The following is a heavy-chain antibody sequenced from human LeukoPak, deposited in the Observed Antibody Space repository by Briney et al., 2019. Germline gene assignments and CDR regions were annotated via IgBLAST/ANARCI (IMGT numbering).Heavy chain of an antibody. CDR3: ARDHNPILYCSSTSCYGGSYYYYGMDV. V-gene: IGHV1-8*01. Sequence: ASVKVSCKASGYTFTSYDINWVRQATGQGLEWIGWMNPNSGNTGYAQKFQGRVTMTRNTSISTAYMELRSLRSDDTAVYYCARDHNPILYCSSTSCYGGSYYYYGMDVWGQGTTVTVSS. J-gene: IGHJ6*02. CDR2: MNPNSGNT. CDR1: GYTFTSYD. D-gene: IGHD2-2*01.